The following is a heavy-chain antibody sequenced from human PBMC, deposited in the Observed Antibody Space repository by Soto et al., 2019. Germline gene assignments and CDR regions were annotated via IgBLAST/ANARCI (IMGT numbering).Heavy chain of an antibody. V-gene: IGHV1-69*13. Sequence: SVKVSCKASGGTFSSYAMSWVRQAPGQGLEWMGGIIPIFGTANYAQKFQGRVTITADESTSTAYMELSSLRSEDTAVYYCACSQSGSYYYFPFDYWGRGTLVTVSS. CDR2: IIPIFGTA. J-gene: IGHJ4*02. D-gene: IGHD1-26*01. CDR3: ACSQSGSYYYFPFDY. CDR1: GGTFSSYA.